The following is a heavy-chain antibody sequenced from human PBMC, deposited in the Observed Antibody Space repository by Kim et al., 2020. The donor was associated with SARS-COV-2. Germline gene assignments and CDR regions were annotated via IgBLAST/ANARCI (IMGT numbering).Heavy chain of an antibody. CDR3: AKDIYDFWSGSGWFDP. D-gene: IGHD3-3*01. J-gene: IGHJ5*02. Sequence: VKGRFTISRDNSKNSLYLQMNSLRTEDTALYYCAKDIYDFWSGSGWFDPWGQGTLVTVSS. V-gene: IGHV3-43*01.